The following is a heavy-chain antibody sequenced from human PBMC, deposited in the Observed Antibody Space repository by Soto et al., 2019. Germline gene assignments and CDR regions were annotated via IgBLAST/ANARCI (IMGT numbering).Heavy chain of an antibody. CDR2: VYYSGST. V-gene: IGHV4-39*01. D-gene: IGHD6-19*01. CDR3: VRRGGAVAGTSRFDS. Sequence: PSETLSLTCTVSGVSISSGSYFWGCIRQPPGKGLEWIGTVYYSGSTYYNPSLRSRVTISVDTSKNQFSLKLNTVTAADTAVYYCVRRGGAVAGTSRFDSWGQGMLVTVSS. J-gene: IGHJ4*02. CDR1: GVSISSGSYF.